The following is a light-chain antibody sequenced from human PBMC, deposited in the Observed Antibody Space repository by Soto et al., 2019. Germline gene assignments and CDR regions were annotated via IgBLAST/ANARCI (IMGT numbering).Light chain of an antibody. CDR2: DVT. J-gene: IGLJ2*01. V-gene: IGLV2-14*01. CDR1: RSDVGGYNF. Sequence: QSVLTQPASVSGSPGQSITISCTGTRSDVGGYNFVSWYQQHPGKVPKLLIYDVTHRPSGVSHRFSASKSANTASLTISGLQAEDEADYYCSSYPSTSTLVFGGGTKLTVL. CDR3: SSYPSTSTLV.